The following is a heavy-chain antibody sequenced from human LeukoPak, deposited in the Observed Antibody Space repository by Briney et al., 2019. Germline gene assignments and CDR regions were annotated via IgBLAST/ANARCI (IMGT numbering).Heavy chain of an antibody. Sequence: GGSLRLSCAASGFTFSSYSMNWVRQAPGRGREWVSSISSSSSYIYYADSVKGRFTISRDNAKNSLYLQMNSLRAEDTAVYYCARDRGSSGYWGQGTLVTVSS. J-gene: IGHJ4*02. CDR2: ISSSSSYI. CDR1: GFTFSSYS. V-gene: IGHV3-21*01. D-gene: IGHD6-6*01. CDR3: ARDRGSSGY.